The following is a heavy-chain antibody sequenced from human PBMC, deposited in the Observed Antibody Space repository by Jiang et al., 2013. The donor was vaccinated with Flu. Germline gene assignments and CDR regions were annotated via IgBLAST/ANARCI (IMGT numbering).Heavy chain of an antibody. D-gene: IGHD2-21*02. J-gene: IGHJ4*02. V-gene: IGHV3-23*01. CDR3: AKDLTKVTHYFDY. Sequence: QLLESGGGLVQPGRSLRLSCAASGFTFSSYAMSWVRQAPGKGLEWVSAISDNGDNTYFADSVKGRFTISRDNSKNTLYLQMNNLRAEDTAVYYCAKDLTKVTHYFDYWGQGALVTVSS. CDR1: GFTFSSYA. CDR2: ISDNGDNT.